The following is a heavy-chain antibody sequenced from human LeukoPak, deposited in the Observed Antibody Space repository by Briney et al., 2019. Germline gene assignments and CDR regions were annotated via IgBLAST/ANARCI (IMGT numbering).Heavy chain of an antibody. Sequence: GGSLRLSCAASGFTVSSSYMTWVRQAPGKGLEWVSVLSSGGTTYYSDSVEGRFTISRDNSQNTLYLQMNSLRADDTAVYYCARANSMYYYDTWGQGTLVTVSS. J-gene: IGHJ4*02. CDR2: LSSGGTT. V-gene: IGHV3-53*01. CDR3: ARANSMYYYDT. CDR1: GFTVSSSY. D-gene: IGHD3-22*01.